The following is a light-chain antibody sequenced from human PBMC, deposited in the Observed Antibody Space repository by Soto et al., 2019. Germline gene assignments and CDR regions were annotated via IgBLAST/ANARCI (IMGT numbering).Light chain of an antibody. CDR3: HQYTASPLT. CDR2: DVS. Sequence: EIVLTQSPATLSLSPGERATLSCEASQTISSSQLAWYQQKSDLAPRLLIYDVSIRATGIPDRFSGSGSGTDFTLTISRVTPEDFAVYYCHQYTASPLTFGGGTKVEIK. J-gene: IGKJ4*01. V-gene: IGKV3D-20*01. CDR1: QTISSSQ.